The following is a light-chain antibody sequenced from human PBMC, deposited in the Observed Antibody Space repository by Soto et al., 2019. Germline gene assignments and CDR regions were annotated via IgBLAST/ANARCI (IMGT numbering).Light chain of an antibody. CDR2: DAS. Sequence: EIVLTQSPATLSVSPGERVTLSCRASQTVSSNLAWYQQKPGLAPRLLIYDASTRATGVPARFSGSGSGTEFALTISSLQSEDFAVYYCQQFYNWPRTFGQGTKVDIK. V-gene: IGKV3-15*01. CDR1: QTVSSN. CDR3: QQFYNWPRT. J-gene: IGKJ1*01.